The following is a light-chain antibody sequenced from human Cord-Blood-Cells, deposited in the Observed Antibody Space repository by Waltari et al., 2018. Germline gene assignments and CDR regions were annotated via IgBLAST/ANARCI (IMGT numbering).Light chain of an antibody. J-gene: IGKJ1*01. V-gene: IGKV1-13*02. CDR2: DAS. CDR3: QQCNSYPQT. CDR1: QGISSD. Sequence: IQLTQSPSSLSVSLGDRATLTCRASQGISSDLAWYQQKPGKAPKLLIYDASSLASGIPSRFSGSGSGTDFTLTISSLQPEDFAVYYCQQCNSYPQTFGQGTKVEIK.